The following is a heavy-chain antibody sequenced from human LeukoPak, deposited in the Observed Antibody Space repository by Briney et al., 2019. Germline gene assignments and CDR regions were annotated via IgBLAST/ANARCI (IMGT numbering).Heavy chain of an antibody. CDR1: GFTFSTYG. V-gene: IGHV3-30*18. CDR2: ISFHGGNK. D-gene: IGHD6-13*01. Sequence: GGSLRPSCTASGFTFSTYGMHWVRQAPGKGLEWVAVISFHGGNKKYADSVKGRFTISRDNSKNTVYLQMNSLRAEDTAVYYCAKERGAAAATVYFDYWGQGTQVTVSS. CDR3: AKERGAAAATVYFDY. J-gene: IGHJ4*02.